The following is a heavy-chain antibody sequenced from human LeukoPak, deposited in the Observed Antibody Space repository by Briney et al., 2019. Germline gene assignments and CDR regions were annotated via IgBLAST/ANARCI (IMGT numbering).Heavy chain of an antibody. CDR3: ARGQYSYGYVRYYYYMDV. CDR2: IYTSGST. CDR1: GGSISSYY. Sequence: SETLSLTCTVSGGSISSYYWSWIRQPAGKGLEWIGRIYTSGSTNYNPSLKSRVTMSVDTSKNQFSLKLSSVTAADTAVYYCARGQYSYGYVRYYYYMDVWGKGTTVTVSS. J-gene: IGHJ6*03. D-gene: IGHD5-18*01. V-gene: IGHV4-4*07.